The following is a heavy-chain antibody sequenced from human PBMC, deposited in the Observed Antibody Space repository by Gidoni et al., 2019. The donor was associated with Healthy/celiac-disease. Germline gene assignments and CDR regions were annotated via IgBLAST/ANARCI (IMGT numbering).Heavy chain of an antibody. V-gene: IGHV4-38-2*02. Sequence: QVQLQESGPGLVKPSEPLFLTCTVSGYSISSGYYWGWIRQPPGKGLEWSWSIYHSGSTYYNPSLKSRVTISVDTSKNQFSLKLSSVTAADTAVYYCAVVVIRSPENWFDPWGQGTLVTVSS. CDR1: GYSISSGYY. D-gene: IGHD3-22*01. J-gene: IGHJ5*02. CDR3: AVVVIRSPENWFDP. CDR2: IYHSGST.